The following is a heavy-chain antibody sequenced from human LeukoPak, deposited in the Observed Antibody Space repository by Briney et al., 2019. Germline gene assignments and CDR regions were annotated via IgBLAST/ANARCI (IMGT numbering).Heavy chain of an antibody. CDR3: ARNTANDYYYYGMDV. Sequence: SETLSLTCAVYGGSFSGYYWSWIRQPPGKGLEWIGEINHSGSTNYNPSLKSRVTISVDKSKNQFSLKLSSVTAADTAVYYCARNTANDYYYYGMDVWGQGTTVTVSS. CDR2: INHSGST. CDR1: GGSFSGYY. V-gene: IGHV4-34*01. J-gene: IGHJ6*02.